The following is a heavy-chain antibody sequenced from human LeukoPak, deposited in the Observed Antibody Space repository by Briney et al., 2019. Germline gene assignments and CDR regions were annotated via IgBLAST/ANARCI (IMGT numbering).Heavy chain of an antibody. CDR2: ISYSGST. CDR1: GGSISSFY. Sequence: SETLSLTCTVSGGSISSFYWGWIRQPPGKGLEWIGFISYSGSTNYNPSLRGRVTISVDTSKNQFSLNLSSVTGADTAVYYCARGGPGSGWHYYLDYWGQGTLVTVSS. V-gene: IGHV4-59*13. J-gene: IGHJ4*02. CDR3: ARGGPGSGWHYYLDY. D-gene: IGHD3-22*01.